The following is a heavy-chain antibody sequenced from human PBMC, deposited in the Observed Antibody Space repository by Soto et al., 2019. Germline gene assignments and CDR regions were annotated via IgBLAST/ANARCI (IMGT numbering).Heavy chain of an antibody. CDR3: AKASIAAAGTGGVAY. CDR1: GFTFSSYA. J-gene: IGHJ4*02. CDR2: TSYDGSNK. D-gene: IGHD6-13*01. Sequence: PGGSLRLSCAASGFTFSSYAMHWVRQAPGKGLEWVAVTSYDGSNKYYAGSVKGRFTITRDNSKNTLYLQMNSLRAEDTTVYYCAKASIAAAGTGGVAYWGQGTLVTVPS. V-gene: IGHV3-30-3*01.